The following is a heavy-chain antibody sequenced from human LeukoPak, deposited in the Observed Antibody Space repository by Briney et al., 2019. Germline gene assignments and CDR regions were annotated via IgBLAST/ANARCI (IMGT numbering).Heavy chain of an antibody. Sequence: GGSLRLSCAASGFTFSSYWMSWVRQAPGKGLEWVGNIKKDGSEKYYVDSVKGRFTISRDNAKNSLFLQMNSLRVEDTAVYYCEGSAGYWGQGTLVTVSS. CDR2: IKKDGSEK. J-gene: IGHJ4*02. V-gene: IGHV3-7*01. CDR1: GFTFSSYW. D-gene: IGHD6-19*01. CDR3: EGSAGY.